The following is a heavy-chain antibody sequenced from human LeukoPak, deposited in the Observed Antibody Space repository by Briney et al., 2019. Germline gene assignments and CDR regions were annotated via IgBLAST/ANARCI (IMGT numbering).Heavy chain of an antibody. J-gene: IGHJ4*02. CDR1: GGTFSSYA. D-gene: IGHD6-19*01. CDR3: ARDPPSGSGWYGGPDY. Sequence: ASVKVSCKASGGTFSSYAISWVRQAPGQGLEWMGRIIPILGIANYAQKFQGRVTITADKSTSTAYMELSSLRSEDTAVYYCARDPPSGSGWYGGPDYWGQGTLVTVSS. V-gene: IGHV1-69*04. CDR2: IIPILGIA.